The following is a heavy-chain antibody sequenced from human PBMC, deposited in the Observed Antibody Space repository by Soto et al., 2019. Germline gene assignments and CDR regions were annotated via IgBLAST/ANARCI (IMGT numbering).Heavy chain of an antibody. CDR1: GYSFTTHI. CDR2: INPGNGDT. Sequence: QVHLVQSGAEVKQPGASVRVSCKASGYSFTTHIIHWVRQAPGQRLEWMGCINPGNGDTRFAQKFQDRDTVTRDTPANIGYMAFSRLRSEDTAVYYCARYRSISIILDLGAMDVSGQGTTVTVSS. J-gene: IGHJ6*02. D-gene: IGHD3-22*01. CDR3: ARYRSISIILDLGAMDV. V-gene: IGHV1-3*01.